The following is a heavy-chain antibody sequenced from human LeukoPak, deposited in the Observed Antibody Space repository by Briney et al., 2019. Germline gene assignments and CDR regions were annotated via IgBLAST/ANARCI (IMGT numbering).Heavy chain of an antibody. CDR1: GFTFSSYW. CDR3: ARGERRTIYYFDY. J-gene: IGHJ4*02. Sequence: GGSLRLSCAASGFTFSSYWKHWVRQAPGKGLVWVSRINSDGSSTSYADSVKGRFTISRDNAKNTLYLQMNSLRAEDTAVYYCARGERRTIYYFDYWGQGTLVTVSS. CDR2: INSDGSST. D-gene: IGHD1-1*01. V-gene: IGHV3-74*01.